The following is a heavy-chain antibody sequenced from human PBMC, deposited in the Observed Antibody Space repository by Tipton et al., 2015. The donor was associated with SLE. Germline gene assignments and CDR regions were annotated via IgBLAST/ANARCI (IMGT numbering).Heavy chain of an antibody. J-gene: IGHJ4*02. V-gene: IGHV4-34*01. CDR1: GGSFSGYY. CDR2: IDQSGST. D-gene: IGHD3-22*01. CDR3: VRGPRGSSGYPS. Sequence: TLSLTCTVSGGSFSGYYWSWIRQPPGKGLEWIGEIDQSGSTNYNPSLKSRVTMSGDTSKNEFSLKLISVTAADTAVYYCVRGPRGSSGYPSWGRGTLVTVSS.